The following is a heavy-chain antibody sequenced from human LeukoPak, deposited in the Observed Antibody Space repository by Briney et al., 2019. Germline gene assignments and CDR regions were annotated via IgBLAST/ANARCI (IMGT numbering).Heavy chain of an antibody. V-gene: IGHV3-48*04. CDR3: ARLGVGHYIAAAEEFDY. J-gene: IGHJ4*02. D-gene: IGHD6-13*01. Sequence: GGSLRLSCAASGFTFSSYSMNWVRQAPGKGLEWVSYISSSSSTIYYADSVKGRFTISRDNAKNSLYLQMNSLRAEDTAVYYCARLGVGHYIAAAEEFDYWGQGTLVTVSS. CDR2: ISSSSSTI. CDR1: GFTFSSYS.